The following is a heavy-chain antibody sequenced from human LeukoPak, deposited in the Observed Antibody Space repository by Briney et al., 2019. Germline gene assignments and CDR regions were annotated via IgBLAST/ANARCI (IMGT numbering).Heavy chain of an antibody. V-gene: IGHV1-18*03. J-gene: IGHJ6*02. CDR1: GYTFTSYG. CDR2: ISAYNGNT. CDR3: ARDPLGGEQQLYYYYYGMDV. D-gene: IGHD6-13*01. Sequence: GASVKVSCKASGYTFTSYGISWVRQAPGQGLEWMGWISAYNGNTNYAQKLQGRVTMTTDTSTSTAYMELRSLRSDDMAVYYCARDPLGGEQQLYYYYYGMDVWGQGTTVTVSS.